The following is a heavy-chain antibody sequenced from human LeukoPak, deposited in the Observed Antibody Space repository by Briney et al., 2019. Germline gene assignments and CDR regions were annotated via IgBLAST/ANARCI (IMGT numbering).Heavy chain of an antibody. J-gene: IGHJ4*02. CDR3: ARAALTYYYGSSAYG. V-gene: IGHV3-7*02. D-gene: IGHD3-22*01. Sequence: GGSLRLSCAASGLTFSSYWVSWVRQAPGKGLEWVANIKQDGSERNYVESVKGRFTISRDNAKNSLYLQMNSLRAEDTAVYYCARAALTYYYGSSAYGWGQGTLVTVSS. CDR1: GLTFSSYW. CDR2: IKQDGSER.